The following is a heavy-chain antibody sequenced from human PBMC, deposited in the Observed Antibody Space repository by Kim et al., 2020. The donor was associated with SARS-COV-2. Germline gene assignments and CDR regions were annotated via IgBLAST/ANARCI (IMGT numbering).Heavy chain of an antibody. CDR1: GYTFTSYD. J-gene: IGHJ3*02. CDR3: ARGHYYYDSRKWVNAFDI. V-gene: IGHV1-8*01. Sequence: ASVKVSCKASGYTFTSYDINWVRQATGQGLEWMGWMNPNSGNTGYAQKFQGRVTMTRNTSISTAYMELSSLRSEDTAVYYCARGHYYYDSRKWVNAFDIWGQGTMVTVSS. CDR2: MNPNSGNT. D-gene: IGHD3-22*01.